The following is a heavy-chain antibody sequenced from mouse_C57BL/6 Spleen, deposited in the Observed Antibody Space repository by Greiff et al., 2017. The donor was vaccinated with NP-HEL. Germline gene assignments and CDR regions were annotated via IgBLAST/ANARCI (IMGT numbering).Heavy chain of an antibody. CDR3: TTASPVGDY. V-gene: IGHV14-4*01. Sequence: EVQLKESGAELVRPGASVKLSCTASGFNIKDDYMHWVKQRPEQGLEWIGWIDPENGDTEYASKFQGKATITADTSSNTAYLQLSSLTSEDTAVYYCTTASPVGDYWGQGTTLTVSS. CDR2: IDPENGDT. CDR1: GFNIKDDY. D-gene: IGHD1-1*01. J-gene: IGHJ2*01.